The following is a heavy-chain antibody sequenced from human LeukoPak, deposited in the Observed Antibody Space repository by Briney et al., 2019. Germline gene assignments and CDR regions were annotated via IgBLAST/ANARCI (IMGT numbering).Heavy chain of an antibody. CDR2: LWADGNTA. D-gene: IGHD6-13*01. Sequence: GRSLRLSCAASGFTFNIFGMHWVRQVPGNGLESLAVLWADGNTAHYADSVKGRFTISRDSSENTLYLQMNSLRSEDTAVYYCVKESAADATFHFDYWGQGTLVTASS. J-gene: IGHJ4*02. CDR1: GFTFNIFG. CDR3: VKESAADATFHFDY. V-gene: IGHV3-33*06.